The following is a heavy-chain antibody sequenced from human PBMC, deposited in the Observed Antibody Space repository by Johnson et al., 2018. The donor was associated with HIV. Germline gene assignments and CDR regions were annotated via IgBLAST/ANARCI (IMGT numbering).Heavy chain of an antibody. CDR2: INWNGGST. CDR1: GFTFDDYG. J-gene: IGHJ3*02. CDR3: AREQTSMVQGVIWAFDI. Sequence: VQLVESGGGVVRPGGSLRLSCAASGFTFDDYGMSWVRQAPGKGLEWVSGINWNGGSTGYADSVKGRFTISRDNAKNSLYLQMNSLRAEDTAVYYCAREQTSMVQGVIWAFDIWGQGTMVTVSS. D-gene: IGHD3-10*01. V-gene: IGHV3-20*04.